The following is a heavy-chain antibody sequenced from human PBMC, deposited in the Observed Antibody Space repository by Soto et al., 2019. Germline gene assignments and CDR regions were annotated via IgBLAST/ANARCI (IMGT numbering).Heavy chain of an antibody. CDR1: GFTFSSYS. J-gene: IGHJ6*03. V-gene: IGHV3-48*01. Sequence: GGSLRLSCAASGFTFSSYSMNWVRQAPGKGLEWVSYISSSSTIYYADCVKGRFTISRDNVKNSLYLQRNSLRAEDTAVYYCARDKPGLAARPRYYYYYMDVWGKGTTVTVSS. D-gene: IGHD6-6*01. CDR2: ISSSSTI. CDR3: ARDKPGLAARPRYYYYYMDV.